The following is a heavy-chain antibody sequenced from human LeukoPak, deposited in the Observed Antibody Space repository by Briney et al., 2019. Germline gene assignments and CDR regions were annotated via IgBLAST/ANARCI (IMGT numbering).Heavy chain of an antibody. Sequence: GGSLRLSCAASGFTFSTYAMSLVRQAPGKGLEWVSSISNSGGSTYYADSAKGRFTISRDNSKNTLVLQMNSLRAEDTAVYYCTTYYYDSSGYYYPYYFDYWGQGTLVTVSS. CDR2: ISNSGGST. J-gene: IGHJ4*02. D-gene: IGHD3-22*01. V-gene: IGHV3-23*01. CDR3: TTYYYDSSGYYYPYYFDY. CDR1: GFTFSTYA.